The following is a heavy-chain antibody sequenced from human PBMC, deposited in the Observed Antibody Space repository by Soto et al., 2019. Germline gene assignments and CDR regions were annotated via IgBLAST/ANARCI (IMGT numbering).Heavy chain of an antibody. D-gene: IGHD2-2*01. J-gene: IGHJ6*03. Sequence: PSETLSLTCAVYGGSFSGYYWSWIRQPPGKGLEWIGEINHSGSTNYNPSLKSRVTISVDTSKNQFSLKLSSVTAADTAVYYCARESRPDCSTTSCPIRDYYMDVWGKGTTVTVSS. CDR1: GGSFSGYY. V-gene: IGHV4-34*01. CDR2: INHSGST. CDR3: ARESRPDCSTTSCPIRDYYMDV.